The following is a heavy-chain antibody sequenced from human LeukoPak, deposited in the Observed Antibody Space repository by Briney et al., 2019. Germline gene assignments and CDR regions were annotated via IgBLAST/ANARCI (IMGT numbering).Heavy chain of an antibody. J-gene: IGHJ5*02. Sequence: GGSLRLSCAASGFTFSSYAMTWVRQAPGKGLEWLSYISSSSKRNYADSVEGRFTISRDNAKNSLYLQMNRMRDEDTAVYYCARSANPGVHDFDPWGQGTLVTVSS. CDR1: GFTFSSYA. CDR2: ISSSSKR. D-gene: IGHD6-6*01. CDR3: ARSANPGVHDFDP. V-gene: IGHV3-48*02.